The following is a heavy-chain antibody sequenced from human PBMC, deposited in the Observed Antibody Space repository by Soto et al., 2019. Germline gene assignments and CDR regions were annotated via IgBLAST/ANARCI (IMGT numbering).Heavy chain of an antibody. CDR3: ARGYHGSGSRHVMDV. V-gene: IGHV3-13*04. Sequence: EVQLVESGGGLVQPGGSLRLSCAASGFTFSSYDMHWVRQAAGEGLEWVSAIGVAGDTYYPGSVEGRFTISRENAKNSLYLQMNRPRPGDTAVYYFARGYHGSGSRHVMDVWGQGTTVTVSS. J-gene: IGHJ6*02. CDR1: GFTFSSYD. D-gene: IGHD3-10*01. CDR2: IGVAGDT.